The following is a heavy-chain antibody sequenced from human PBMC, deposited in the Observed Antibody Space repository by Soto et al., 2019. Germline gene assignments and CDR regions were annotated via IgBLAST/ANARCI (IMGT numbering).Heavy chain of an antibody. J-gene: IGHJ6*02. CDR2: ISYDGSNK. Sequence: QVPLVESGGGVVQPGRTLRLSCAASGFTFSSYGMHWVRQAPGKALEWVAVISYDGSNKYYADSVKSRFTISRDNSKNTLNLQMNSLRAGDTALYYCAKDYNEVAGAGNYYYYYYGMDVCGQGSTVAVAS. CDR1: GFTFSSYG. D-gene: IGHD6-19*01. CDR3: AKDYNEVAGAGNYYYYYYGMDV. V-gene: IGHV3-30*18.